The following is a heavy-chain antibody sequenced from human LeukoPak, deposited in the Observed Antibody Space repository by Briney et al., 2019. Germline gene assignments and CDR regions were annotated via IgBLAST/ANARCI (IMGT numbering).Heavy chain of an antibody. CDR1: GFSLSSYL. V-gene: IGHV3-74*01. J-gene: IGHJ4*02. Sequence: PGGSLRLSCAASGFSLSSYLMHWVRQAPGKGLVWVSRINSDGSTTNYADSVKGRFTISRDNAKNTLYLQMNSLRAEDTAVYYCARRQYRSSWYYFDYWGQGTLVTVSS. D-gene: IGHD6-13*01. CDR2: INSDGSTT. CDR3: ARRQYRSSWYYFDY.